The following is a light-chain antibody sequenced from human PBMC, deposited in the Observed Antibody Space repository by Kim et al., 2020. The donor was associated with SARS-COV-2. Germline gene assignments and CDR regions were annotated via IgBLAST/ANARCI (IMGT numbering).Light chain of an antibody. CDR3: QKTNTFPYT. CDR1: QGIGSW. CDR2: AAS. J-gene: IGKJ2*01. V-gene: IGKV1-12*01. Sequence: DIQMTQSPSSVSASVGDKFTITCRASQGIGSWLAWYQQKPGKAPKLLIYAASTLQSGVPSRFSGSRSATDFTLTISSLQPEDFASYYCQKTNTFPYTFGQGTKLEI.